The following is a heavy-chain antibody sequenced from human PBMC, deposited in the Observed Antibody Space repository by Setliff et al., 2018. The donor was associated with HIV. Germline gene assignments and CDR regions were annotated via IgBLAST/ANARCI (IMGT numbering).Heavy chain of an antibody. Sequence: SETLSLTCTVSGDSISSDFYWGWIRQPPGKGLEWIGSIYHSGNTYYMPSLQSRVTISVDMSKNQFSLNPNSVTAADTAVYYCARGQGCGGGCHYAFEMWGQGTMVTVSS. CDR2: IYHSGNT. D-gene: IGHD2-21*02. CDR3: ARGQGCGGGCHYAFEM. J-gene: IGHJ3*02. V-gene: IGHV4-38-2*02. CDR1: GDSISSDFY.